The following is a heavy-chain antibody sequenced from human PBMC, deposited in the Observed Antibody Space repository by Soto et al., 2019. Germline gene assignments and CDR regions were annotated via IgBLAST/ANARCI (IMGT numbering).Heavy chain of an antibody. CDR1: GFSLRTYG. D-gene: IGHD6-19*01. Sequence: QVQLVESGGGVVQSGRSLTLSCAASGFSLRTYGMQWLRRAPGKGLEWVAFIWYDGTKKFYANSVKDRSTISKDNSNNILYLQMSVLRAEDTAVYYCARDVVTSVAGSVHWFDTWGQGNLVTVSS. CDR2: IWYDGTKK. J-gene: IGHJ5*02. V-gene: IGHV3-33*01. CDR3: ARDVVTSVAGSVHWFDT.